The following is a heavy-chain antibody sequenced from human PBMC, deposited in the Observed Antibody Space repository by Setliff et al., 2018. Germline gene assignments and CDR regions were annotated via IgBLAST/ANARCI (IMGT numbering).Heavy chain of an antibody. CDR2: INPKTGGT. CDR1: GYAFTDNY. D-gene: IGHD3-16*01. Sequence: ASVKVSCKTSGYAFTDNYTHWVRQAPGQGLEWVGWINPKTGGTNLAQKFQGWVSMTRDTSITTAYMELSRLTSDDMAVYFCARSDHLVVDGFDVWGQGTMVTVS. V-gene: IGHV1-2*04. CDR3: ARSDHLVVDGFDV. J-gene: IGHJ3*01.